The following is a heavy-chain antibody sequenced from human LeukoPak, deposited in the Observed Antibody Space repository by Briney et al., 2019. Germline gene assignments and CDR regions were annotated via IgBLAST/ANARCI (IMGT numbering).Heavy chain of an antibody. CDR1: GFTVSSNY. Sequence: PGGSLRLSCAASGFTVSSNYMSWVRQAPGKGLEWVSVIYSGGSTYYADSVKGRFTISRHNSKNTLYLQMNSLRAEDTAVYYCARDTGTTYYYGSGSSDGMDVWGQGTTVTVSS. CDR3: ARDTGTTYYYGSGSSDGMDV. J-gene: IGHJ6*02. D-gene: IGHD3-10*01. V-gene: IGHV3-66*01. CDR2: IYSGGST.